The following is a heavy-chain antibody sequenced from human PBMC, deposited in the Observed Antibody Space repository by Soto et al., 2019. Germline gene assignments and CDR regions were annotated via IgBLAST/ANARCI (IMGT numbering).Heavy chain of an antibody. J-gene: IGHJ6*02. CDR2: IYYNGGT. Sequence: SETLSLTCTVSGGSISGYDWSWIRQPPGKGLEWIGYIYYNGGTNYNPSLKSRVTFSVDTPKNQFSLKRSSVTAADTAVYYCARVESPRRGCGYYGLDFWGQGTTVTVSS. CDR1: GGSISGYD. D-gene: IGHD2-21*01. V-gene: IGHV4-59*01. CDR3: ARVESPRRGCGYYGLDF.